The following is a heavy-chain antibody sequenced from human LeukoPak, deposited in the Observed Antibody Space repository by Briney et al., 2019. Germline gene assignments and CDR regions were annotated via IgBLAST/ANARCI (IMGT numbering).Heavy chain of an antibody. CDR2: ISSGSSAI. J-gene: IGHJ4*02. CDR3: ARGHTAVTRHFDF. D-gene: IGHD4-17*01. Sequence: PGGSLRLSCEASGFTFTTYSMTWVRQAPGKGLEWVSIISSGSSAIFSADALKGRFTISRDNAKNLLYLDMNSLRAEDTAVYYCARGHTAVTRHFDFWGQGTLVTVSS. CDR1: GFTFTTYS. V-gene: IGHV3-21*01.